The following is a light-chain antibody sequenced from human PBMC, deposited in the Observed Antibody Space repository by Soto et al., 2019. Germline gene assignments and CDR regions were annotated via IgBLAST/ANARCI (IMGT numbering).Light chain of an antibody. CDR2: EAS. V-gene: IGKV1-6*01. Sequence: GDRVTISCRASQGIGNDLGWYQQKPGKAPKLLIYEASTLQTGVASRFSGSGSGTDLTLTISSLQPEDFATYYCLQDYVYPWTFGQGTKVEVK. CDR1: QGIGND. J-gene: IGKJ1*01. CDR3: LQDYVYPWT.